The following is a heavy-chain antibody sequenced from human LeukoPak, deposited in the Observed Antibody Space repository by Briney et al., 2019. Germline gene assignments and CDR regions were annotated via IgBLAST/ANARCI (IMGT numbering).Heavy chain of an antibody. J-gene: IGHJ4*02. CDR3: ARRPIFGVVGIN. CDR1: GYTFTSYD. D-gene: IGHD3-3*01. V-gene: IGHV1-8*01. Sequence: ASVKVSCKASGYTFTSYDINWVRQATGQGLEWMGWMNPNSGNTGYAQKFQGRVPMTRNTSISTAYMELSSLRSEDTAVYYCARRPIFGVVGINWGQGTLVTVSS. CDR2: MNPNSGNT.